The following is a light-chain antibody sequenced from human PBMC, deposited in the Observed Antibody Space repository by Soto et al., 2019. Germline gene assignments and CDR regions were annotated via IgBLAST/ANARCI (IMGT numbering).Light chain of an antibody. V-gene: IGLV2-14*01. CDR1: SSDVGGYNY. CDR3: SSYTSTNTPLV. J-gene: IGLJ3*02. Sequence: QSVLTQPASVSGSPGQTITISCTGTSSDVGGYNYVSWYQHNPGKAPKLLTYEVSNRPSGVSGRFSGSKSDNMASLTISGLQAEDEADYYCSSYTSTNTPLVFGGGTKVTLL. CDR2: EVS.